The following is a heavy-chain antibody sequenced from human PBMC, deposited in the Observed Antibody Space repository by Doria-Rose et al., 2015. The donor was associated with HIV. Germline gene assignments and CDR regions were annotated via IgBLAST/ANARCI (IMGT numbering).Heavy chain of an antibody. CDR1: RVSLSSPGMG. CDR3: ARIKSSRWYHKYYFDF. D-gene: IGHD6-13*01. Sequence: QITLKESGPVLVKPTETLTLTCTVSRVSLSSPGMGVSWIRQPPGKALEWLANNFSDDERSYNTSLKSRLTISRGTSKSQVVLTMTDMDPVDTATYYCARIKSSRWYHKYYFDFWGQGTLVIVSA. CDR2: NFSDDER. J-gene: IGHJ4*02. V-gene: IGHV2-26*01.